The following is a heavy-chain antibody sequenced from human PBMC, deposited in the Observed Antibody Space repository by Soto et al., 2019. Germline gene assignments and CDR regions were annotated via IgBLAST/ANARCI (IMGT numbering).Heavy chain of an antibody. CDR1: GGSISSGGYY. J-gene: IGHJ4*02. CDR2: IYYSGST. Sequence: SETVSLTCTVSGGSISSGGYYWSWIRQHPGKGLEWIGYIYYSGSTYYNPSLKSRVTISVDTSKNQFSLKLSSVTAADTAVYYCAGGPIVGGYFPPDYWGQGTLVTVSS. CDR3: AGGPIVGGYFPPDY. V-gene: IGHV4-31*03. D-gene: IGHD3-22*01.